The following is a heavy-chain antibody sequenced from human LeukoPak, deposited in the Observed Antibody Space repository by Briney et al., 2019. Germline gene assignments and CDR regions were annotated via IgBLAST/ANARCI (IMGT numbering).Heavy chain of an antibody. J-gene: IGHJ4*02. D-gene: IGHD2-2*02. Sequence: SETLSLTCAVYGGSFSGYYWSWIRQPPGKGLEWIGEINHSGSTNYNPSLKSRVTISVDTSKNQFSLKLSSVTAADTAVYYCASRRGVVPAAISTSSDYWGQGTLVTVSS. CDR2: INHSGST. CDR1: GGSFSGYY. CDR3: ASRRGVVPAAISTSSDY. V-gene: IGHV4-34*01.